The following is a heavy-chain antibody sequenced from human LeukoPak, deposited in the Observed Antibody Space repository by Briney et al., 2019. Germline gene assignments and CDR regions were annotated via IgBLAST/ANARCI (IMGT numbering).Heavy chain of an antibody. CDR1: GFTFSSYA. V-gene: IGHV3-30*04. J-gene: IGHJ4*02. CDR3: ARGLLWFGELSI. Sequence: GGSLRLSCAASGFTFSSYAMRWVRQAPGKGLEWVAVISYGGSNKYYADSVKGRFTISRDNSKNTLYLQMNSLRAEDTAVYYCARGLLWFGELSIWGQGTLVTVSS. D-gene: IGHD3-10*01. CDR2: ISYGGSNK.